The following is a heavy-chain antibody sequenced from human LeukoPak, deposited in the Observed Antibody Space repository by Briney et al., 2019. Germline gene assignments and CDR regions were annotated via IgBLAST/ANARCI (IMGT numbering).Heavy chain of an antibody. V-gene: IGHV3-21*01. Sequence: PGGSLRLSCAASGFTFSRYSMYWVRQAPGKGLEWVSSISSSSSYIYYADSVKGRFTISRDNAKNSLYLQMNSLRAEDTAVYYCARGRAYYYDSSGYHPVDYWGQGTLVTVSS. CDR2: ISSSSSYI. D-gene: IGHD3-22*01. J-gene: IGHJ4*02. CDR1: GFTFSRYS. CDR3: ARGRAYYYDSSGYHPVDY.